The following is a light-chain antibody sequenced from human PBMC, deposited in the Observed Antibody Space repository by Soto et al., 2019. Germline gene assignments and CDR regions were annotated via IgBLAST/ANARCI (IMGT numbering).Light chain of an antibody. V-gene: IGLV2-14*03. J-gene: IGLJ1*01. CDR3: SSYTSSSTLV. Sequence: SGLTQPASVSGSPGQSITISCTGTSSDVGGYNYVSWYQQHPGKAPKLMIYDVSNRPSGVSNRFSGSKSGNTASLTISGLQAEDEADYYCSSYTSSSTLVFGTGTKVTVL. CDR1: SSDVGGYNY. CDR2: DVS.